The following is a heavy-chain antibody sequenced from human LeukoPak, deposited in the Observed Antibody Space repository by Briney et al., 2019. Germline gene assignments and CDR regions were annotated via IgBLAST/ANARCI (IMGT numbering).Heavy chain of an antibody. V-gene: IGHV4-61*01. CDR2: IYNSGGT. D-gene: IGHD2-2*01. J-gene: IGHJ4*02. Sequence: SETLSLTCTVSGGSVSSGSDYWSWIRQPPGKGLEWIGHIYNSGGTNYNPSLKSRVTISVDTSKNQFSLKLSSVTAADMAVYYCARAPGYCSSTSCYVLDYWGQGTLVTVSS. CDR3: ARAPGYCSSTSCYVLDY. CDR1: GGSVSSGSDY.